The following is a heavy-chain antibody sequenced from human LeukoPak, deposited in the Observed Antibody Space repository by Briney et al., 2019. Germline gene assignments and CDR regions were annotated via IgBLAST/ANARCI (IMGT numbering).Heavy chain of an antibody. CDR1: GFTFSNAW. Sequence: PGGSLRLSCAASGFTFSNAWMNWVRQAPGKGLEWVSSLSGSGTTTYYADSVKGRFTISRDNSKNTLYLQMNSLRAEDTAVYYCAKDHRRNYYGSGSSYFDLWGRGTLVTVSP. J-gene: IGHJ2*01. CDR2: LSGSGTTT. D-gene: IGHD3-10*01. V-gene: IGHV3-23*01. CDR3: AKDHRRNYYGSGSSYFDL.